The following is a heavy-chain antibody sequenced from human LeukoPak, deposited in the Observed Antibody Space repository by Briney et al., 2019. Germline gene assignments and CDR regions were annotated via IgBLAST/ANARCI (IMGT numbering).Heavy chain of an antibody. CDR1: GGSFSGYY. D-gene: IGHD6-19*01. CDR2: INHRGNA. Sequence: SETLSLTCVVHGGSFSGYYWSWIRQPPGKGLEWIREINHRGNANYNPSLKSRVTMSVDTSQNQVSLKLSSVTAADTAVYYCARAVAGSYFDYWGQGTLVTVSS. CDR3: ARAVAGSYFDY. V-gene: IGHV4-34*01. J-gene: IGHJ4*02.